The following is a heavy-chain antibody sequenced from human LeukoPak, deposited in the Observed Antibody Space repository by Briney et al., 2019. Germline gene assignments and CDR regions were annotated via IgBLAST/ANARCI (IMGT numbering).Heavy chain of an antibody. CDR3: ARDLNPVGGYSYGPHFDY. CDR1: GFAFSSYS. CDR2: INIGSNSL. Sequence: GGSLRLSCAASGFAFSSYSMNWVRQAPGKGLEWISYINIGSNSLLYADSVKGRFTISRDNAKNSLFLQMNSLRAEDTAVYYCARDLNPVGGYSYGPHFDYWGQGTLVTVSS. D-gene: IGHD5-18*01. J-gene: IGHJ4*02. V-gene: IGHV3-48*01.